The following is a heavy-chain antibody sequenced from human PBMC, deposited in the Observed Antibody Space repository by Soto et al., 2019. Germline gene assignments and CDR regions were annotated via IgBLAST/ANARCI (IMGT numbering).Heavy chain of an antibody. CDR3: ARWNSSLWYAIRRIDY. D-gene: IGHD2-8*01. CDR1: GYTFTSYG. CDR2: ISAYNGNT. V-gene: IGHV1-18*01. J-gene: IGHJ4*02. Sequence: ASVKVSCKASGYTFTSYGISWVRQAPGQGLEWMGWISAYNGNTNYAQKLQGRVTMTTDTSTSTAYMELRSLRSDDTAVYYCARWNSSLWYAIRRIDYWGQGTLVTVSS.